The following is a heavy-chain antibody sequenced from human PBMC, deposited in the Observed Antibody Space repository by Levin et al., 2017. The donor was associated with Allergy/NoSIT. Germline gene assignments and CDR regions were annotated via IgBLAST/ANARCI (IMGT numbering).Heavy chain of an antibody. CDR3: AREVAALGYYYGMDV. CDR2: IYSGGST. V-gene: IGHV3-53*01. D-gene: IGHD2-15*01. Sequence: GGSLRLSCAASGFTVSSNYMSWVRQAPGKGLEWVSVIYSGGSTYYADSVKGRFTISRDNSKNTLYLQMNSLRAEDTAVYYCAREVAALGYYYGMDVWGQGTTVTVSS. J-gene: IGHJ6*02. CDR1: GFTVSSNY.